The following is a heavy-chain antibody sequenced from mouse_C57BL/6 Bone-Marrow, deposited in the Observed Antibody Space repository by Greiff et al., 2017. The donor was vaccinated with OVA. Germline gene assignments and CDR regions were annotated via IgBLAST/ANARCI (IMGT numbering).Heavy chain of an antibody. CDR3: THLLQKKYYFDY. CDR2: IRNKANNHAT. D-gene: IGHD1-1*01. CDR1: GFTFSDAW. V-gene: IGHV6-6*01. Sequence: EVMLVESGGGLVQPGGSMKLSCAASGFTFSDAWMDWVRQSPEKGLEWVAEIRNKANNHATYYAESVKGRFTISRDDSKSSVYLQMNSLRAEDTGIYYCTHLLQKKYYFDYWGQGTTLTVSS. J-gene: IGHJ2*01.